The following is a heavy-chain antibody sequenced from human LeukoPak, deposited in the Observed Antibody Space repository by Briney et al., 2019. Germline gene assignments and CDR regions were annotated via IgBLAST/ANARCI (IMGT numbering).Heavy chain of an antibody. D-gene: IGHD3-10*01. CDR1: GGSISSSSYC. CDR2: IYYSGST. J-gene: IGHJ4*02. CDR3: AKGSGSYYSFDC. Sequence: PETLSLTCTVSGGSISSSSYCWGWIRQPPGKGLEWIGSIYYSGSTSHNPSPKSRVTISADTSKHQFSLNLSSVTAADTALYYCAKGSGSYYSFDCWGQGTLVTVSS. V-gene: IGHV4-39*01.